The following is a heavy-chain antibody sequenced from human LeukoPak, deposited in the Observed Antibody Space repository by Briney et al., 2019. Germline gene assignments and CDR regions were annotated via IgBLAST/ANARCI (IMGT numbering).Heavy chain of an antibody. CDR3: ARHFRGGSLPSDY. CDR1: GYSISSGYY. Sequence: SETLSLTCAVSGYSISSGYYWGWIRQPPGKGLEWIGSIYHSGSTYYNPSLKSRVTISVDTSKIQFSLKLSSVTAADTAVYYCARHFRGGSLPSDYWGQGTLVTVSS. D-gene: IGHD2-15*01. J-gene: IGHJ4*02. V-gene: IGHV4-38-2*01. CDR2: IYHSGST.